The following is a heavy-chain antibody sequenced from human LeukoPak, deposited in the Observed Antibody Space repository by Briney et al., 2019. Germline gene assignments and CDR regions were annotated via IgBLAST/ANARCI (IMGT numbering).Heavy chain of an antibody. CDR1: GFTFSSYA. CDR2: ISGSGGSA. V-gene: IGHV3-23*01. D-gene: IGHD2/OR15-2a*01. J-gene: IGHJ6*02. CDR3: AKVPVSVITDGMDV. Sequence: PGGSLRLSCAASGFTFSSYAMSWVRQAPGKGLEWVSAISGSGGSAYYADSVKGRFTISRDNSKNTLYLQMNSLRAEDTAVYYCAKVPVSVITDGMDVWGQGTTVTVSS.